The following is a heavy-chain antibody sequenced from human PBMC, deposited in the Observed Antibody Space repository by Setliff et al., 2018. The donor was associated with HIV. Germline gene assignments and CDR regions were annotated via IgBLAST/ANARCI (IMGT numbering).Heavy chain of an antibody. CDR3: ARGMDYYDTSGYYQYYFDY. D-gene: IGHD3-22*01. Sequence: ASVKVSCKASGYSLTDYYIHWVRQAPGQGLEWMGWINPKSDGTNYAQKFQGWITMTRDTSISTAYMELSRLKSDDTAVYYCARGMDYYDTSGYYQYYFDYWGQGTLVTVSS. CDR2: INPKSDGT. CDR1: GYSLTDYY. V-gene: IGHV1-2*04. J-gene: IGHJ4*02.